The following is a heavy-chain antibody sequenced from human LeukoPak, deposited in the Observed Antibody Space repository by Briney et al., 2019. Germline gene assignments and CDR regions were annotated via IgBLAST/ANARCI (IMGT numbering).Heavy chain of an antibody. D-gene: IGHD6-13*01. CDR3: AKDPTAAAGTGPLDY. CDR1: GFTFSGYG. V-gene: IGHV3-30*18. CDR2: ISYDGSNK. Sequence: PGGSLRLSCAASGFTFSGYGMHWVRQAPGKGLEWVAVISYDGSNKYYADSVKGRFTISRDNSKNTLYLQMNSLRAEDTAVYYCAKDPTAAAGTGPLDYWGQGTLVTVSS. J-gene: IGHJ4*02.